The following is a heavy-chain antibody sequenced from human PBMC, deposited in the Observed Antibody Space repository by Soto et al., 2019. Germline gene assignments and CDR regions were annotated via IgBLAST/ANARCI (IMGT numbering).Heavy chain of an antibody. CDR3: VKEKDERIGYCSSTSCSVWRNYGMDV. J-gene: IGHJ6*02. Sequence: GGSLRLSCSASGFTFSSYAMHWVRQAPGKGLEYVSAISSNGGSTYYADSVKGRFTISRDNSKNTLYLQMSSLRAEDTAVYYCVKEKDERIGYCSSTSCSVWRNYGMDVWGQGTTVTVSS. V-gene: IGHV3-64D*08. CDR1: GFTFSSYA. CDR2: ISSNGGST. D-gene: IGHD2-2*01.